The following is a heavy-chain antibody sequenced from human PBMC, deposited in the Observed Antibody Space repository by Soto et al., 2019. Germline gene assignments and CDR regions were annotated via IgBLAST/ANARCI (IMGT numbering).Heavy chain of an antibody. CDR1: GDSISSDYW. CDR3: ARETGVQMQVAY. D-gene: IGHD3-10*01. J-gene: IGHJ4*02. Sequence: QVQLQESGPGLVKPSETLSLTCAVSGDSISSDYWWTWVRQPPGKGLEWIGEIYHDGRTNYNPSLKSRGALSLDKSTNQLSLKLTSVTAADTAVYFCARETGVQMQVAYWGRGTLVTVSS. CDR2: IYHDGRT. V-gene: IGHV4-4*02.